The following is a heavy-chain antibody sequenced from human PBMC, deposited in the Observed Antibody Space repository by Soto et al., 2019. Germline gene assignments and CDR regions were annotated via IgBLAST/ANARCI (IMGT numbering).Heavy chain of an antibody. D-gene: IGHD4-17*01. Sequence: EVQMVESGGGLVQPGGSLILSCAASGFTFSSHWMHWVRQAPGKGLVWVSHINGDGSSTTYADSVKGRFTISRDNAKNTLYLQMNSLRAEDTAVYYCARDPPGEGIDYRGQGTLVTVSS. CDR2: INGDGSST. CDR3: ARDPPGEGIDY. J-gene: IGHJ4*02. CDR1: GFTFSSHW. V-gene: IGHV3-74*01.